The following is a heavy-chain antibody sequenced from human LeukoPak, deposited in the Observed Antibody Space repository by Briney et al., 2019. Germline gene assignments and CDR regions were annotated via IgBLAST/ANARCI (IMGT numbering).Heavy chain of an antibody. CDR2: INSDGSST. CDR1: GFTFSSYW. V-gene: IGHV3-74*01. Sequence: GGSLRLSCAASGFTFSSYWMPWVRQAPGKGLVWVSRINSDGSSTSYADSVKGRLTISRDNAKNTLYLQMNSLRAEDTAVYYCASLIAVAGGWGQGTLVTVSS. J-gene: IGHJ4*02. D-gene: IGHD6-19*01. CDR3: ASLIAVAGG.